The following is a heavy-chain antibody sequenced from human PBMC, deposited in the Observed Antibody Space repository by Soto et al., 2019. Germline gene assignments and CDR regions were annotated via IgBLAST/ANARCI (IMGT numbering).Heavy chain of an antibody. CDR2: ISGSGGST. J-gene: IGHJ5*02. CDR1: GFTFSSYA. Sequence: EVQLLESGGGLVQPGGSLRLSCAASGFTFSSYAMSWVRQAPGKGLEWVSAISGSGGSTYYADSVKGRFTISRDNSKNTLYLQMNSLRAEDTAVYYCAKARHYDFWSGYYLGKNWFDPWGQGTLDTVSS. V-gene: IGHV3-23*01. CDR3: AKARHYDFWSGYYLGKNWFDP. D-gene: IGHD3-3*01.